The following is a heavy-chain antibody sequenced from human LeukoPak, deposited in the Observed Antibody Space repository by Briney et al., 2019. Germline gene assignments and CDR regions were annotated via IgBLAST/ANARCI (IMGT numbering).Heavy chain of an antibody. Sequence: PSETLSLTCAVSGVSLSGYYWGWIRQTPGKGLEWIGEINHSGRTNYNPSLKSRVTISADTSKNQFSLELRSVTAADTAVYYCARAYYSTSWFPPWGQGALVTVSS. CDR1: GVSLSGYY. CDR2: INHSGRT. J-gene: IGHJ5*02. V-gene: IGHV4-34*01. CDR3: ARAYYSTSWFPP. D-gene: IGHD3-10*01.